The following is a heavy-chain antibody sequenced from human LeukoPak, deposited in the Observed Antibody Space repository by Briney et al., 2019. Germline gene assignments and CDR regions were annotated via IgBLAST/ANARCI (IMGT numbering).Heavy chain of an antibody. CDR2: ISGSSSYI. J-gene: IGHJ4*02. D-gene: IGHD3-16*01. CDR1: GFTFTIYA. CDR3: AKDAFGAGGFDS. Sequence: GGSLRLSCAASGFTFTIYAMSWVRQAPGRGLEWVSTISGSSSYIDYADSVKGRFTISRDDSKNTVYLQMNSLRAEATAVYYCAKDAFGAGGFDSWGQGTPVTVSS. V-gene: IGHV3-23*01.